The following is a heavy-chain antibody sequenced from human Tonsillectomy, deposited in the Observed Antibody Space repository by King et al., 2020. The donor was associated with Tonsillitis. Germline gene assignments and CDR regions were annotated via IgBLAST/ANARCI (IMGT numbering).Heavy chain of an antibody. Sequence: VQLQQWGAGLLKPSETLSLTCAVYGGSFSGYYWTWIRQPPGKGLEWIGEINHSGSTNYNPSLKSRVTISVDTAKNHFSLKMYSVTAADTACYYCARVGMVAVANQGNDYWGQGTLVTVSS. D-gene: IGHD6-19*01. CDR3: ARVGMVAVANQGNDY. V-gene: IGHV4-34*01. CDR2: INHSGST. CDR1: GGSFSGYY. J-gene: IGHJ4*02.